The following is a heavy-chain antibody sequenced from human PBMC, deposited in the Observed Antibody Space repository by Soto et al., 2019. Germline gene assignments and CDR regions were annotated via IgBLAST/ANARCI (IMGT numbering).Heavy chain of an antibody. CDR2: INPSGGYT. D-gene: IGHD2-8*02. CDR1: GYTFTSYY. V-gene: IGHV1-46*01. Sequence: ASVKVSCKASGYTFTSYYMNWVRQAPGQGLEWLGIINPSGGYTTYAQRFLGRVTMTSDTSTSTVHMELGSLTSEDTAVYYCAGRGGSEVVYAAYDHWGQGTLVTVSS. CDR3: AGRGGSEVVYAAYDH. J-gene: IGHJ4*02.